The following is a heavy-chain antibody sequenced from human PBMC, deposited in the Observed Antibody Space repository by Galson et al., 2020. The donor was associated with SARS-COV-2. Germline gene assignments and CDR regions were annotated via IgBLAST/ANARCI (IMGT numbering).Heavy chain of an antibody. V-gene: IGHV4-4*07. Sequence: SETLSLTCSVTGTSITLYYWTWIRQPAGKGLEWIGRVYNSVTADYNPSLKTRVTMSVDPLRNQFSLKLISVTAADTAMYYCVGDAGWSKSGQGIVLWGRGTLVSVSS. CDR1: GTSITLYY. CDR3: VGDAGWSKSGQGIVL. CDR2: VYNSVTA. D-gene: IGHD5-12*01. J-gene: IGHJ1*01.